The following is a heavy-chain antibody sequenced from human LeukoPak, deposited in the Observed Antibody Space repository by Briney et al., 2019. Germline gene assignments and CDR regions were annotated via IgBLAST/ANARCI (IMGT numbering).Heavy chain of an antibody. CDR3: ARLDNVRGAFDY. CDR1: GGSVNNYF. D-gene: IGHD2-2*03. V-gene: IGHV4-59*02. Sequence: SETLSLTCTVSGGSVNNYFWNWIRQPPGEGLEWIGYMYYSGSTNYNPSLKSRVTISVDTSKNQFSLQLSSVTPADTAVYFCARLDNVRGAFDYWGQGTLVTVSS. J-gene: IGHJ4*02. CDR2: MYYSGST.